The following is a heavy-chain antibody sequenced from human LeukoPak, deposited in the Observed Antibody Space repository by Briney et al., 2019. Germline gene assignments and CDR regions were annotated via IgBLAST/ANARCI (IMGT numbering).Heavy chain of an antibody. V-gene: IGHV3-11*05. J-gene: IGHJ4*02. Sequence: PGGSLRLSCAASGFAFSDYYMSWIRQAPGKGLEWLSYISSTSSFTNYADSVRGRFTISRDNAKNSLYLQMNSLRAEDTAVYYCARGTAAGRREFNFDYWGQGTLVTVSS. D-gene: IGHD6-13*01. CDR2: ISSTSSFT. CDR3: ARGTAAGRREFNFDY. CDR1: GFAFSDYY.